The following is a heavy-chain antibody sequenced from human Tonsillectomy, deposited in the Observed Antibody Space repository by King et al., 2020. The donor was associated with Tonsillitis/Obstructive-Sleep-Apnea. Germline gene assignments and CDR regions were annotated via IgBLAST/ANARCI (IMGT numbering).Heavy chain of an antibody. CDR2: ISAYNGNT. CDR1: GYTFTNYG. CDR3: ARAGICGGYCSSWGFDA. V-gene: IGHV1-18*01. Sequence: VQLVESGAEVKKPGASVKVSCTASGYTFTNYGISWVRQAPGHGLEWMGWISAYNGNTKYAQKFQGRGTMTTDTSTSTGYMEMRSLSSDDTAVYYCARAGICGGYCSSWGFDAWCRGTLVTVSS. J-gene: IGHJ4*02. D-gene: IGHD2-21*01.